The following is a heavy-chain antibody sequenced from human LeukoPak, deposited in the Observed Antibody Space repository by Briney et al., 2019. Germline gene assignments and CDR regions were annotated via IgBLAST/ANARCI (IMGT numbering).Heavy chain of an antibody. D-gene: IGHD3-3*01. CDR3: ARDRGREAYYDFWSGYSSGGHHWFDP. V-gene: IGHV1-69*05. Sequence: SVKVSCKASGGTFSSYAISWVRQAPGQGLEWMGGIIPIFGTANYAQKFQGRVTITTDESTSTAYMELSSLRSEDTAVYYCARDRGREAYYDFWSGYSSGGHHWFDPWGQGTLVTVSS. CDR2: IIPIFGTA. J-gene: IGHJ5*02. CDR1: GGTFSSYA.